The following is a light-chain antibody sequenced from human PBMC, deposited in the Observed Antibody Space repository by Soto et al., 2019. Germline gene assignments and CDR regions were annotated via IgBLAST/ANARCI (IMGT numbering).Light chain of an antibody. CDR1: QSISSW. CDR3: QQYNSYSRK. J-gene: IGKJ1*01. CDR2: DAS. Sequence: DIQMTKSPSPLSASVGYRVTSTYRASQSISSWLAWYQQKPGKAPKLLIYDASSLESGFPSRFSGSGPGTEFTLTISSLQPDDFATYYCQQYNSYSRKFGQGTRWIS. V-gene: IGKV1-5*01.